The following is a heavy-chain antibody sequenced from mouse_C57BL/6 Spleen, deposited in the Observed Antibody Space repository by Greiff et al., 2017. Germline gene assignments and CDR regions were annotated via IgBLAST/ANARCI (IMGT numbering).Heavy chain of an antibody. Sequence: VQLQQPGAELVRPGSSVKLSCKASGYTFTSYWMHWVKQRPIQGLEWIGNIDPSDSETHYNQKFKDKATLTVDKSSSTAYMQLSSLTSEDSAVYYCARSISWCAMDYWGQGTSVTVSS. CDR3: ARSISWCAMDY. CDR2: IDPSDSET. CDR1: GYTFTSYW. J-gene: IGHJ4*01. D-gene: IGHD1-1*02. V-gene: IGHV1-52*01.